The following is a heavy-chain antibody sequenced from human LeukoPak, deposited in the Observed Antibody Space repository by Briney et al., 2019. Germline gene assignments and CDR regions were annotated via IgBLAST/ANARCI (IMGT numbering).Heavy chain of an antibody. D-gene: IGHD2-15*01. CDR2: ISAYNGHT. Sequence: ASVKVSCKASGYTFTNYGISWVRQAPGQGPEWMGWISAYNGHTNYAQSVQGRVIMTTDTSTSTAYLEVRSLRFDDQAVYYCARDDKNGRWSWFDPWGQGTPVTVSS. J-gene: IGHJ5*02. V-gene: IGHV1-18*01. CDR1: GYTFTNYG. CDR3: ARDDKNGRWSWFDP.